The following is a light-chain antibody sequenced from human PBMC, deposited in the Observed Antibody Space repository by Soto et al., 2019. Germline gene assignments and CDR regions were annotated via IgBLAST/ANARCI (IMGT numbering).Light chain of an antibody. CDR2: DVS. CDR1: SSDVGDYNY. V-gene: IGLV2-14*03. J-gene: IGLJ2*01. CDR3: SSYTSSSAYVV. Sequence: QSALTQPASVSGSPGQSITISCTGTSSDVGDYNYVSWYQQHPGKAPKLMIYDVSNRPSGFSNRFSGSKSGNTASLTISGLQAEDEADYYCSSYTSSSAYVVFGGGTKLTV.